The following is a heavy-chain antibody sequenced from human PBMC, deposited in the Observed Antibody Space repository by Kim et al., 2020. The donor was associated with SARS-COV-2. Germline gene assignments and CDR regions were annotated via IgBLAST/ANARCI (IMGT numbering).Heavy chain of an antibody. J-gene: IGHJ3*02. D-gene: IGHD3-22*01. Sequence: SVKGRFTISRDNSKNTLYLQMNSLRAEDTAVYYCAKDRQYYYDSSGAFDIWGQGTMVTVSS. CDR3: AKDRQYYYDSSGAFDI. V-gene: IGHV3-23*01.